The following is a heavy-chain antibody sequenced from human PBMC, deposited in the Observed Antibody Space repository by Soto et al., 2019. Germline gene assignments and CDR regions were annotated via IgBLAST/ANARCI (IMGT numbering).Heavy chain of an antibody. CDR3: ARECSSTSCYTQSDP. D-gene: IGHD2-2*02. CDR1: VCTFSSYA. V-gene: IGHV1-69*13. J-gene: IGHJ5*02. CDR2: IIPIFGTA. Sequence: GASVKVSCKASVCTFSSYAISWVRQAPGQGLEWMGGIIPIFGTANYAQKFQGRVTITADESTSTAYMELSSLRSEDTAVYYCARECSSTSCYTQSDPWGQGTLVTVSS.